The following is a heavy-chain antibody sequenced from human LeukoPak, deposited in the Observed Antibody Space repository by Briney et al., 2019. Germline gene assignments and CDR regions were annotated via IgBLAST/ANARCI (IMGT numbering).Heavy chain of an antibody. Sequence: GGSLRLSCAASGFTFSTYAMHWVRQAPGKGLEWVALIFYDGSEKFYADSVKGRFTISKDNSKNTLYLQMNSLRAEDTAVYYCAREDGSSGYRPDCWGQGTLVTVSS. CDR3: AREDGSSGYRPDC. CDR2: IFYDGSEK. V-gene: IGHV3-30-3*01. D-gene: IGHD3-22*01. CDR1: GFTFSTYA. J-gene: IGHJ4*02.